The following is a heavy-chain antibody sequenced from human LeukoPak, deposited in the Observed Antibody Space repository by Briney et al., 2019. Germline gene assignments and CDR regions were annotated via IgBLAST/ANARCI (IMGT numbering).Heavy chain of an antibody. Sequence: GGSLRLSCAASGFTFDDYAMHWVRQAPGKGLEWVSGISWNSGGIGYADSVKGRFTISRDNAKNSLYLQMNSLRAEDTALYYCAKDLGGSSGSSHFDYWGQGTLVTVSS. V-gene: IGHV3-9*01. J-gene: IGHJ4*02. D-gene: IGHD1-26*01. CDR2: ISWNSGGI. CDR1: GFTFDDYA. CDR3: AKDLGGSSGSSHFDY.